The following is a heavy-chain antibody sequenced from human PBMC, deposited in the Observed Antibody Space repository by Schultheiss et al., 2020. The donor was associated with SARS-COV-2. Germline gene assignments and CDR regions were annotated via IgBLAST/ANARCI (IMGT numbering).Heavy chain of an antibody. J-gene: IGHJ4*02. CDR2: ISSSGSTI. CDR1: GFTFSSYE. Sequence: GGSLRLSCAASGFTFSSYEMNWVRQAPGKGLEWVSYISSSGSTIYYADSVKGRFTISRDNAKNSLYLQMNSLRAEDTAVYYCARDSSSWYGAARYYFDYWGQGTLVTVSS. V-gene: IGHV3-48*03. D-gene: IGHD6-13*01. CDR3: ARDSSSWYGAARYYFDY.